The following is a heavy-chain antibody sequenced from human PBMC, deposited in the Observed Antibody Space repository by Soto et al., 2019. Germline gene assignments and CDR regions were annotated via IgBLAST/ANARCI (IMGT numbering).Heavy chain of an antibody. J-gene: IGHJ4*02. CDR1: TGSITSGDYF. Sequence: QLLESGPGLVKPSETLSLTCTVSTGSITSGDYFWGWIRQPPGKGLEFIGSMHSSGGTYYSPYLNSRVSISMDKSKNQFSLKLRSVTPADTAVYFCAGVVVGATRQTGSDHWGQGTLVTVS. CDR3: AGVVVGATRQTGSDH. D-gene: IGHD2-15*01. CDR2: MHSSGGT. V-gene: IGHV4-39*01.